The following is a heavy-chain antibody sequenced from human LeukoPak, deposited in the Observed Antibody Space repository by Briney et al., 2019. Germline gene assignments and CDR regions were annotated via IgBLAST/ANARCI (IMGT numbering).Heavy chain of an antibody. Sequence: SETLSLTCTVSGGSISTSAFYWGWIRQPPGKGLEWIGSIYDSGNEFYNPSLKSRVTISADTSKNQFSLKLNSVTAADTAMYYCARQISDYYYYYMDVWGEGITITVSS. CDR1: GGSISTSAFY. J-gene: IGHJ6*03. D-gene: IGHD2/OR15-2a*01. V-gene: IGHV4-39*01. CDR2: IYDSGNE. CDR3: ARQISDYYYYYMDV.